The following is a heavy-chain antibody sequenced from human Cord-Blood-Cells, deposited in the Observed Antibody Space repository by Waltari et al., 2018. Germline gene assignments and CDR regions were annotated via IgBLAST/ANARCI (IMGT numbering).Heavy chain of an antibody. V-gene: IGHV3-7*01. D-gene: IGHD6-6*01. CDR1: GFTFSSYW. CDR2: RKQDGREK. CDR3: AGGRSSFFDY. Sequence: EVQLVESGGGLVQPGGSLRISCVASGFTFSSYWMSWVRQAPGKGLELVGNRKQDGREKYYVDSVKGRFTISRDNAKNSLYLQMNGLRAEDTAVYYCAGGRSSFFDYWGQGTLVTVSA. J-gene: IGHJ4*02.